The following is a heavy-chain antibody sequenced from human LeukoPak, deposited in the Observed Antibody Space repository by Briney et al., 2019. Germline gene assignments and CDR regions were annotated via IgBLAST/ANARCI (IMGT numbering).Heavy chain of an antibody. CDR2: IYYSGST. D-gene: IGHD6-13*01. J-gene: IGHJ4*02. CDR1: GGSISSSSYY. V-gene: IGHV4-39*01. Sequence: PSETLSLTCTVSGGSISSSSYYWGWIRQPPGKGLEWIGSIYYSGSTYYNPSLKSRVTISVDTSKNQFSLKLSSVTAADTAVYYCARRESSSWYFRGYFDYWGQGTLVTVSS. CDR3: ARRESSSWYFRGYFDY.